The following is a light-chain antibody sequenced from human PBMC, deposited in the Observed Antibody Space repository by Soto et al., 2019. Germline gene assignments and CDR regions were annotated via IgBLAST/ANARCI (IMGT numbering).Light chain of an antibody. J-gene: IGKJ2*01. CDR3: QQYGSSPPYI. Sequence: EIVLTQSPGTLSLSPGERATLSCRSSQSVSSSYLAWYQQKPGQAPRLLIYGASSRATGIPDRFSGSGSGIDFTLTISRLEPEDFAVYFCQQYGSSPPYIFGQGTKLEIK. CDR2: GAS. CDR1: QSVSSSY. V-gene: IGKV3-20*01.